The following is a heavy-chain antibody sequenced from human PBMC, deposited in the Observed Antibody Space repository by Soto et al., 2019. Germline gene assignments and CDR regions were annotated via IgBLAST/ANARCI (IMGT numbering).Heavy chain of an antibody. CDR2: ISYDGSNK. CDR1: GFTFSSYA. CDR3: ARDNYGDYDSYYGMDV. V-gene: IGHV3-30-3*01. Sequence: GGSLRLSCAASGFTFSSYAMHWVRQAPGKGLEWVAVISYDGSNKYYADSVKGRFTISRDNSKNTLYLQMNSLRAEDTAVYYCARDNYGDYDSYYGMDVWGQGTTVTVSS. J-gene: IGHJ6*02. D-gene: IGHD4-17*01.